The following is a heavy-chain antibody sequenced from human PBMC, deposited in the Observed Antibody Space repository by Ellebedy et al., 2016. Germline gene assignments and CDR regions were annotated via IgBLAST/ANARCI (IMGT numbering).Heavy chain of an antibody. Sequence: GGSLRLSCAASGFTFSSFAMNWVRQAPGKGLEWVSSISSPGTYIYYADSVKGRFTISRDNSKKSLYLQMNSLRTEDTAVYYCASRALAVAGTDPPRDYYYAMDVWGQGTAVSVSS. CDR3: ASRALAVAGTDPPRDYYYAMDV. V-gene: IGHV3-21*01. CDR2: ISSPGTYI. D-gene: IGHD6-19*01. CDR1: GFTFSSFA. J-gene: IGHJ6*02.